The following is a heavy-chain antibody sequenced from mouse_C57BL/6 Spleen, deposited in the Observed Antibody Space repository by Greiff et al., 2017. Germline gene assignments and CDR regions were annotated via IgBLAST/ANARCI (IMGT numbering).Heavy chain of an antibody. CDR3: ARGGYYYGSSYGAMDY. D-gene: IGHD1-1*01. J-gene: IGHJ4*01. CDR2: IRDGGSYT. Sequence: EVQLVESGGGLVKPGGSLKLSCAASGFTFSSYAMSWVRQTPEKRREWVATIRDGGSYTYYPDNVKGRFTISRDNAKNNLYLQMSHLKSVDKSMYYCARGGYYYGSSYGAMDYWGQGTSVTVSS. CDR1: GFTFSSYA. V-gene: IGHV5-4*01.